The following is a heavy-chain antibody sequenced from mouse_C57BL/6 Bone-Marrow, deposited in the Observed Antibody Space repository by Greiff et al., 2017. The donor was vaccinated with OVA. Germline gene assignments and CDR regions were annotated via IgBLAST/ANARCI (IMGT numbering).Heavy chain of an antibody. CDR3: ARGFITYFDY. Sequence: EVKLVESGGGLVKPGGSLKLSCAASGFTFSSYAMSWVRQTPEKRLEWVATISDGGSYTYYPDNVKGRFTISRDNAKNNLYLQMSHLKSEDTAMYNCARGFITYFDYWGQGTTLTVAT. CDR1: GFTFSSYA. J-gene: IGHJ2*01. V-gene: IGHV5-4*03. CDR2: ISDGGSYT. D-gene: IGHD1-1*01.